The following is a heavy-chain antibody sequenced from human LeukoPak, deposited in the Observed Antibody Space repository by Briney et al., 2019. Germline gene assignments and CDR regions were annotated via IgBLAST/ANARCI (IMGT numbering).Heavy chain of an antibody. CDR3: ATHSSRWYDHDAFDI. Sequence: SVKVSCKASGFSFTGSVIQWVRQARGQRLEWIGWIVVGSGNTNYAQKFQERVTITSDRSTSTAYMELSSLRSEDMALYYCATHSSRWYDHDAFDIWGQGTMVTVSS. V-gene: IGHV1-58*02. CDR1: GFSFTGSV. CDR2: IVVGSGNT. D-gene: IGHD6-19*01. J-gene: IGHJ3*02.